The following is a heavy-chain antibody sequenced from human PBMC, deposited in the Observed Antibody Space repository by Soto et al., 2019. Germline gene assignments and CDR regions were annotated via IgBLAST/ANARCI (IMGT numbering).Heavy chain of an antibody. V-gene: IGHV5-51*01. CDR2: IYPGDSDT. CDR3: ARRFLFCTETFYPKKPYFFDF. CDR1: GYSFSKFW. J-gene: IGHJ4*01. D-gene: IGHD3-3*01. Sequence: PGESLKISCQGSGYSFSKFWIGWLRRTPEKGLEWMALIYPGDSDTKYSPSFQGQVTVSADTSTYTAYLRLSSLRASDSAIYYCARRFLFCTETFYPKKPYFFDFWGQGTLVPVSS.